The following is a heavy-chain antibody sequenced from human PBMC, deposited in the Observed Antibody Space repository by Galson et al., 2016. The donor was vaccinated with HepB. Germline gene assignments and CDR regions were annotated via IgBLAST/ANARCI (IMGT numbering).Heavy chain of an antibody. CDR1: GGSISSGGYY. CDR2: IYYSGST. CDR3: ARDNLRRDGDGDAFDI. J-gene: IGHJ3*02. D-gene: IGHD4-17*01. V-gene: IGHV4-31*03. Sequence: TLSLTCTVSGGSISSGGYYWSWIRQHPGKGLEWIGCIYYSGSTYYNPSLKSRVTISVDTSKNQFSLKLSSVTAADTAVYYCARDNLRRDGDGDAFDIWGQGTMVTVSS.